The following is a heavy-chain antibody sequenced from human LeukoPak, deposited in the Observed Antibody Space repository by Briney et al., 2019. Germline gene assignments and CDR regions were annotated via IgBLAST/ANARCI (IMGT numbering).Heavy chain of an antibody. CDR3: ARRAGAYSHPYDY. V-gene: IGHV3-48*03. Sequence: GGSLRLSCAASGFTFSSYEMNWVRQAPGKGLEWVSYISSSGSSIHYADSVKGRFTISRDNAKTSLYLQMNSLRAEDTAVYYCARRAGAYSHPYDYWGQGTLVTVSS. D-gene: IGHD4/OR15-4a*01. CDR2: ISSSGSSI. J-gene: IGHJ4*02. CDR1: GFTFSSYE.